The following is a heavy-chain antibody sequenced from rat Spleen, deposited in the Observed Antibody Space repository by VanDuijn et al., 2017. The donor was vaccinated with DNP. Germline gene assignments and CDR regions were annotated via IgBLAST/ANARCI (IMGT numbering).Heavy chain of an antibody. J-gene: IGHJ3*01. CDR1: GFNFNDCW. V-gene: IGHV4-2*01. CDR2: INKDGSII. CDR3: VTRGTGSDNWFAD. D-gene: IGHD5-1*01. Sequence: EVKFVESGGGLVQPGRSLKLSCAASGFNFNDCWMGWVRQAPGKGLKWIGEINKDGSIINHSPSLQDRFTISRDNAQNSLFLQMIKLGSEDTAIYYCVTRGTGSDNWFADWGQGTPVTVSS.